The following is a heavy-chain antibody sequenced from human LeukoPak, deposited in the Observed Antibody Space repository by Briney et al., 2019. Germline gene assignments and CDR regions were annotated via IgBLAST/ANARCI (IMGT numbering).Heavy chain of an antibody. CDR3: ARDIVVVTAILDV. CDR1: GFTFSNYA. D-gene: IGHD2-21*02. Sequence: GGSLRLSCAASGFTFSNYAMSWVRQAPGKGLEWVSGISGSGGSTYYADSVKGRFTISRDNSKSTLYLQMNSLRAEDTAVYYCARDIVVVTAILDVWGKGTTVTVSS. V-gene: IGHV3-23*01. CDR2: ISGSGGST. J-gene: IGHJ6*04.